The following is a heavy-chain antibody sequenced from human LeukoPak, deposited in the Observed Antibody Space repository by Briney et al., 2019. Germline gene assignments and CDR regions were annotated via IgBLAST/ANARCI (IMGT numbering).Heavy chain of an antibody. D-gene: IGHD6-13*01. V-gene: IGHV4-59*01. CDR1: GGSISGYY. Sequence: SETLSLTCSVSGGSISGYYWSWIRQPPGKGLEWIGYIDNSGSTNYNPFLKSRVTISVVTYKNQLSLKLKSVTAADTAVYYCARAAHYSSRNFDFWGQGTLVTVSS. J-gene: IGHJ4*02. CDR3: ARAAHYSSRNFDF. CDR2: IDNSGST.